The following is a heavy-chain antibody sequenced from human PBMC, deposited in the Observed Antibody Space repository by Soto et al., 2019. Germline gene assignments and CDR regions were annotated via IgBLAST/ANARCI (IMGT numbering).Heavy chain of an antibody. CDR1: GGPFSGYT. CDR2: INHSGST. J-gene: IGHJ4*02. D-gene: IGHD2-8*02. Sequence: QVQLQQWGAGRLKPSETLSLPWAVYGGPFSGYTWTWIPQPPGTGLGWIGEINHSGSTNYNPSLKSRVTISVDTSKNQFSLKLTSVTAADTAVYYCARDKITGLFDYWGQGTLVTVSS. V-gene: IGHV4-34*01. CDR3: ARDKITGLFDY.